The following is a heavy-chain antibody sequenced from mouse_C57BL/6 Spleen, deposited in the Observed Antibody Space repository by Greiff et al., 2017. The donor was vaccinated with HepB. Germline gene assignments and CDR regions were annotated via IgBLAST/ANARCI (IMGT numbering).Heavy chain of an antibody. Sequence: QVHVKQPGTELVKPGASVKLSCKASGYTFTSYWMHWVKQRPGQGLEWIGNINPSNGGTNYNEKFKSKATLTVDKSSSTAYMQLSSLTSEDSAVYYCSGSHYGSSLAYWGQGTLVTVSA. D-gene: IGHD1-1*01. CDR1: GYTFTSYW. CDR2: INPSNGGT. J-gene: IGHJ3*01. V-gene: IGHV1-53*01. CDR3: SGSHYGSSLAY.